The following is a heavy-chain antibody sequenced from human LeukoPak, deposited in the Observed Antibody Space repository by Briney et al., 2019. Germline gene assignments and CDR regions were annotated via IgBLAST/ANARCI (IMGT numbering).Heavy chain of an antibody. CDR2: IYYSGST. D-gene: IGHD6-19*01. Sequence: PSETLSLTCTVSGGSISSSPYYCGWIRQPPGKGLELIGNIYYSGSTYYNPSLKTRVTISVATSTNQSSLKPTSVTAADTAVYYCARHASVDGNWPRPLDYWGQGSLVTVSS. CDR3: ARHASVDGNWPRPLDY. CDR1: GGSISSSPYY. V-gene: IGHV4-39*01. J-gene: IGHJ4*02.